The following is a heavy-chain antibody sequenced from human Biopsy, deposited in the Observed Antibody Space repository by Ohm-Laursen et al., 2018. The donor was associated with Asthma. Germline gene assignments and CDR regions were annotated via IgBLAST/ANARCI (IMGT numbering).Heavy chain of an antibody. D-gene: IGHD6-19*01. CDR2: MSYDGSIK. V-gene: IGHV3-33*05. CDR3: ARGDSSGWSQYYFDY. CDR1: GFTFSSYG. Sequence: SLRLSCTASGFTFSSYGMDWVRQAPGKGLEWVALMSYDGSIKDYADSVKGRFTISRDNSMNTLYLHMNSLRVEDTAVYYCARGDSSGWSQYYFDYWGQGTLVTVSS. J-gene: IGHJ4*02.